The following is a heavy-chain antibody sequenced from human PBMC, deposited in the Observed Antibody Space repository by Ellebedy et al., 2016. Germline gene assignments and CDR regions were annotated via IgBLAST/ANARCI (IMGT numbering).Heavy chain of an antibody. CDR1: GFTFSSYS. V-gene: IGHV3-48*04. D-gene: IGHD2-21*01. CDR3: AKARNCGGECYYDY. Sequence: GESLKISCEASGFTFSSYSLNWVRQAPGKGLEWISYISPRSDTIYYADSVEGRLTIPRDNANNSLYLHLNSLRVEDTAVYYCAKARNCGGECYYDYWGQGTLVTVSS. J-gene: IGHJ4*02. CDR2: ISPRSDTI.